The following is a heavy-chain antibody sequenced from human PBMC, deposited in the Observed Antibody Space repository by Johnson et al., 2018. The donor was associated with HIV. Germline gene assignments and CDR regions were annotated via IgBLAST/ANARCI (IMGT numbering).Heavy chain of an antibody. Sequence: VRLVESGGGLVQPGGSLRLSCAASGFTVSSNSMTWVRQAPGKGLEWVSLIYRGGSTYYADSVKGRFTISRDNSKNTLYLQMNSLRAEDTAVYYCARSGYCTTSSCTDDAFDIWGQGTMVTVSS. J-gene: IGHJ3*02. CDR3: ARSGYCTTSSCTDDAFDI. CDR1: GFTVSSNS. V-gene: IGHV3-66*01. D-gene: IGHD2-2*01. CDR2: IYRGGST.